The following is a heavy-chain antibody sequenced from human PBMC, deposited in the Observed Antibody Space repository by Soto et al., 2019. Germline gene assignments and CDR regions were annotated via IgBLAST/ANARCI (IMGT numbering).Heavy chain of an antibody. D-gene: IGHD4-17*01. CDR3: AGRVDGDYGDFDY. Sequence: QVQLVQSGAEVKKPGSSVKVSCKASGGTFSTYIISWVRQAPGQGLEWMGRIIPILGIANYAQKFQGRVPITADKSTRTAYMELSSLRSEDTAVYYCAGRVDGDYGDFDYWGQGTLVTVSS. V-gene: IGHV1-69*02. J-gene: IGHJ4*02. CDR1: GGTFSTYI. CDR2: IIPILGIA.